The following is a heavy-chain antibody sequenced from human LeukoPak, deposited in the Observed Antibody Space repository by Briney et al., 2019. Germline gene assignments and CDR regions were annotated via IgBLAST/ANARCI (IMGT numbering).Heavy chain of an antibody. D-gene: IGHD4-17*01. CDR1: GGTFSSYA. CDR2: IIPIFGTA. V-gene: IGHV1-69*01. J-gene: IGHJ4*02. Sequence: PAASVKVSCKASGGTFSSYAISWVRQAPGQGLEWMGGIIPIFGTANYAQKFQGRVTITAVESTSTAYMELSSLRSEDTAVYYCARGVGATVNLFDYWGQGTLVTVSS. CDR3: ARGVGATVNLFDY.